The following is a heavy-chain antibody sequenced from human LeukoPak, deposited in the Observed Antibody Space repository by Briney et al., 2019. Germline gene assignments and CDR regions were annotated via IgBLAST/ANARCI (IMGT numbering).Heavy chain of an antibody. J-gene: IGHJ4*02. CDR1: GYTFTNYY. Sequence: ASVKVSCKASGYTFTNYYIHWVRQAPGQGLEWVGLINPNGGNTGYAQRFQGRVTVTTDMSTSTVYMELNSLGSEDTAVYYCARERRAWGEDFWGQGTLVTVSS. CDR3: ARERRAWGEDF. D-gene: IGHD3-16*01. CDR2: INPNGGNT. V-gene: IGHV1-46*01.